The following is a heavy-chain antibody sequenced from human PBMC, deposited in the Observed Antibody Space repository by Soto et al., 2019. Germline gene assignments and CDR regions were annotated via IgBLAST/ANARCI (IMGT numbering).Heavy chain of an antibody. D-gene: IGHD3-16*02. J-gene: IGHJ4*02. V-gene: IGHV4-34*01. Sequence: SETLSLTCPVSGGSISSYYWSWIRQPPGKGLEWIGEINHSGSTNYNPSLKSRVTISVDTSKNQFSLKLSSVTAADTAVYYCARSIMITFGGVIANDYWGQGTLVTVSS. CDR1: GGSISSYY. CDR3: ARSIMITFGGVIANDY. CDR2: INHSGST.